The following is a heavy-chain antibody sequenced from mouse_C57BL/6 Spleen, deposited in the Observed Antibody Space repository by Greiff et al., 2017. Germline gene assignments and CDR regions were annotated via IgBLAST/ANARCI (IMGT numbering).Heavy chain of an antibody. V-gene: IGHV1-7*01. CDR3: ANGYDGGYAMDY. J-gene: IGHJ4*01. D-gene: IGHD2-2*01. CDR1: GYTFTSYW. CDR2: INPSSGYT. Sequence: VQVVESGAELAKPGASVKLSCKASGYTFTSYWMHWVKQRPGQGLEWIGYINPSSGYTKYNQKFKDKATLTADKSSSTAYMQLSSLTYEDSAVYYCANGYDGGYAMDYWGQGTSVTVSS.